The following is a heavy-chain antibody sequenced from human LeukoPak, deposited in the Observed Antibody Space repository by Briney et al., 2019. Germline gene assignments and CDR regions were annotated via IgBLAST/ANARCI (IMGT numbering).Heavy chain of an antibody. D-gene: IGHD6-19*01. J-gene: IGHJ4*02. CDR3: ARDGSSGWLPFDY. CDR1: GGTFSSYA. V-gene: IGHV1-69*04. CDR2: IIPILGIA. Sequence: ASVKVSCKASGGTFSSYAISWVRQAPGQGLEWMGRIIPILGIANYAQKFQGRVTITADKSTSTAYMELSSLRSEDTAVYYCARDGSSGWLPFDYWGQGTLVTVSS.